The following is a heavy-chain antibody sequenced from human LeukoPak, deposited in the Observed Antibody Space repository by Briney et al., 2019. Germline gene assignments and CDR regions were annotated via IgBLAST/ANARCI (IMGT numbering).Heavy chain of an antibody. CDR1: GFTFSRYE. CDR3: ARDSYYSSDY. J-gene: IGHJ4*02. D-gene: IGHD3-22*01. CDR2: ITTSGNTI. Sequence: GGSLRLSCAASGFTFSRYEMNWVRQAPGKGLEWISFITTSGNTIYYADSVKGRFTISRDNAKNSLYLQMNSLRAEDPAVYYCARDSYYSSDYWGQGTLVTVSS. V-gene: IGHV3-48*03.